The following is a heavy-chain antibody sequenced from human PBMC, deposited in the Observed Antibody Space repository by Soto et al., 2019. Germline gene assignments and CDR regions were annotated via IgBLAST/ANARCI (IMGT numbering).Heavy chain of an antibody. Sequence: ASVKVSCKASGYTFTRSGISWVRQAPGQGLEWMGWISTYNGDTNYAQTFQGRVTMTRDTSTSTVYMELSSLRSEDTAVYYCARDSGSGSYRFDYWGQGTLVTVSS. D-gene: IGHD1-26*01. CDR2: ISTYNGDT. CDR3: ARDSGSGSYRFDY. CDR1: GYTFTRSG. J-gene: IGHJ4*02. V-gene: IGHV1-18*01.